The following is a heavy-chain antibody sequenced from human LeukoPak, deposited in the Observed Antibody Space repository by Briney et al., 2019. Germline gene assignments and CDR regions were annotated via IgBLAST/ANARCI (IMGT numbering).Heavy chain of an antibody. V-gene: IGHV3-74*01. CDR1: GFTFSSYW. CDR2: INSDGSST. J-gene: IGHJ6*02. CDR3: ARVLVVATTTYYYYGMDV. Sequence: GGSLRLSCAASGFTFSSYWMHWVRQAPGKGLVWVSRINSDGSSTSYADSVKGRFTISRDNAKNTLYLQMNSLRAEGTAVYYCARVLVVATTTYYYYGMDVWGQGTTVTVSS. D-gene: IGHD5-12*01.